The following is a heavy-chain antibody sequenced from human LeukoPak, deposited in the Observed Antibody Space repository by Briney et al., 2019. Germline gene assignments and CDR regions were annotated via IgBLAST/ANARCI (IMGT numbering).Heavy chain of an antibody. CDR1: GGTFSSYA. J-gene: IGHJ4*02. CDR3: ARAPTLTMTLDY. V-gene: IGHV1-69*05. D-gene: IGHD3-22*01. CDR2: IIPIFGTA. Sequence: ASVKVSCKASGGTFSSYAISWVRQAPGQGLEWMGGIIPIFGTANYAQKFQGRVTITTDESTSTAYMELSSLRSEDTAVYYCARAPTLTMTLDYWGQGTLVTVSS.